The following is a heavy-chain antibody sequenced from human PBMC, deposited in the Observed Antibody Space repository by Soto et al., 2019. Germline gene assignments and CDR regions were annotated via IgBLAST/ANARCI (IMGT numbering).Heavy chain of an antibody. CDR1: GFTLSSYA. D-gene: IGHD3-10*01. Sequence: QVQLVESGGGVVQPGRSLRLSCAASGFTLSSYAMHWVRQAPGKGLEWVAVMSYDGSNKYYADSVKGRFTISRDNSKNPLYLQMNGLRAEDTAVYYCASTGTVGVGELSGNFDYWGQGTLVTVSS. V-gene: IGHV3-30-3*01. CDR2: MSYDGSNK. J-gene: IGHJ4*02. CDR3: ASTGTVGVGELSGNFDY.